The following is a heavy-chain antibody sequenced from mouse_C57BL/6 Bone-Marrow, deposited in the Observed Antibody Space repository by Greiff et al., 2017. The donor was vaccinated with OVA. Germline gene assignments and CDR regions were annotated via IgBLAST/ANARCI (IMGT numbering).Heavy chain of an antibody. J-gene: IGHJ2*01. CDR1: GYTFTSYG. CDR2: IYPRSGNT. CDR3: ARPIYYYGSLYYFDY. Sequence: QVQLQQSGAELARPGASVKLSCKASGYTFTSYGISWVKQRTGQGLEWIGEIYPRSGNTYYNEKFKGKATLTADKSSSTAYMELCSLTSEDSAVYFCARPIYYYGSLYYFDYWGQGTTLTVSS. V-gene: IGHV1-81*01. D-gene: IGHD1-1*01.